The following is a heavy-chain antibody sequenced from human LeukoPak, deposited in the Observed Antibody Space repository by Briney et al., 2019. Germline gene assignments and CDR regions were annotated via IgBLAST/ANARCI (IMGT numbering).Heavy chain of an antibody. V-gene: IGHV3-23*01. J-gene: IGHJ4*02. CDR2: ISGSGGST. CDR3: ANLPMGTFDY. Sequence: PGRSLRLSCAAPGFTFDDYAMHWVRQAPGKGLEWVSAISGSGGSTYYADSVKGRFTISRDNSKNTLYLQMNSLRAEDTAVYYCANLPMGTFDYWGQGTLVTVSS. CDR1: GFTFDDYA. D-gene: IGHD7-27*01.